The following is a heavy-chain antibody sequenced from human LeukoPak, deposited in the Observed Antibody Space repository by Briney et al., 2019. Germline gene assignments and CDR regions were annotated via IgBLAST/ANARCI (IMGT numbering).Heavy chain of an antibody. CDR1: GFTFSNYN. V-gene: IGHV3-21*01. Sequence: GGSLRLSCADSGFTFSNYNINWVRQAPWQGLEWVSSISSSTRYIYYADSMKGRFTISRDNAKNSLYLQMNSLRAEDTAVYYCARDALLWFGELRSGAFDIWGQGTMVTVSS. D-gene: IGHD3-10*01. J-gene: IGHJ3*02. CDR3: ARDALLWFGELRSGAFDI. CDR2: ISSSTRYI.